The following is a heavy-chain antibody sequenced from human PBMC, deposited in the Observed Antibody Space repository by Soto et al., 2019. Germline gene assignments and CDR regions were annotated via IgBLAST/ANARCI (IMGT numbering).Heavy chain of an antibody. D-gene: IGHD3-10*01. J-gene: IGHJ6*02. V-gene: IGHV3-21*01. Sequence: KPGGSLRLSCAASGFTFSSYSMNWVRQAPGKGLEWVSSISSSSSYIYYADSVKGRFTISRDNAKNSLYLQMNSLRAEDTAVYYCARDGRFGELSFYYYYYGMDVWGQGTTVTVSS. CDR1: GFTFSSYS. CDR2: ISSSSSYI. CDR3: ARDGRFGELSFYYYYYGMDV.